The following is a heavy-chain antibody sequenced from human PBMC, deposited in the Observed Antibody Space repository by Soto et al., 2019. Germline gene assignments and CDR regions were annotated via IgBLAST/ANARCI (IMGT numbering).Heavy chain of an antibody. Sequence: SETLSLTCAVYGGSFSGYYWSWIRQPPGKGLEWIGEINHSGSTNYNPSLKSRVTISVDTSKNQFSLKLSSVTAADTAVYYCARGRSGPPYGMDVWGQGTTVTVSS. CDR3: ARGRSGPPYGMDV. V-gene: IGHV4-34*01. J-gene: IGHJ6*02. CDR1: GGSFSGYY. CDR2: INHSGST. D-gene: IGHD3-3*01.